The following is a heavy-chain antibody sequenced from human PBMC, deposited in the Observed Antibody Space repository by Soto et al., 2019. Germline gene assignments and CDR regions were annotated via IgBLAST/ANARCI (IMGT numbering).Heavy chain of an antibody. J-gene: IGHJ5*02. Sequence: SETLCLACAVYAGPFNTYYWSWIRQSPGKGLELIGEMHQSGTTNYNPSLKSRVIISVDTPKIQFSLSLRSVTAADTAVYYSARGRSGVGNDWFDPWGKGTLVTVLL. CDR1: AGPFNTYY. D-gene: IGHD3-3*01. CDR2: MHQSGTT. CDR3: ARGRSGVGNDWFDP. V-gene: IGHV4-34*01.